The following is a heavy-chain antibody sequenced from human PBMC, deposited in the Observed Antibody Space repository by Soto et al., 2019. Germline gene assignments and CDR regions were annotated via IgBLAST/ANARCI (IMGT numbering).Heavy chain of an antibody. D-gene: IGHD3-10*01. Sequence: QVQLVQSGAEVKKPGSSVKVSCKASGGTFTSYAISWVRQAPGQGLEWMGGISPIFGTTNYAQKFQGRVTITADTSTSTAYMELSSLRSDDTAVYYCARDVRRGNFDYWGQGTLVTVSS. CDR1: GGTFTSYA. V-gene: IGHV1-69*06. J-gene: IGHJ4*02. CDR3: ARDVRRGNFDY. CDR2: ISPIFGTT.